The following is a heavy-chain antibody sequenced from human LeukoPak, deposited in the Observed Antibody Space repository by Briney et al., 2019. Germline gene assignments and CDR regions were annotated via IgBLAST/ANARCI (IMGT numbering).Heavy chain of an antibody. D-gene: IGHD3-3*01. V-gene: IGHV1-18*01. Sequence: ASVKVSCKASGYTFTSYGINWVRQAPGQGLEWMGWISGYNENTRYAQNPQGRVTMTTDTSTSTAYMELRGLRSDDTAVYYCARLKGRFWSAYQNFDYWGQGTLVTVSS. CDR3: ARLKGRFWSAYQNFDY. CDR1: GYTFTSYG. J-gene: IGHJ4*02. CDR2: ISGYNENT.